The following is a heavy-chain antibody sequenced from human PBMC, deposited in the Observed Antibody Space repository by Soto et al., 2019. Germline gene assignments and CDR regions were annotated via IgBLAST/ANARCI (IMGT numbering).Heavy chain of an antibody. CDR2: ISGSGGST. J-gene: IGHJ3*02. D-gene: IGHD3-22*01. CDR3: ARDRTTMIVRNDSFDI. V-gene: IGHV3-23*01. CDR1: GFTFSSYA. Sequence: GGSLRLSCAASGFTFSSYAMSWVRQAPGKGLEWVSAISGSGGSTYYADSVKGRFTISRDNSKNTLYLQMNSLRAEDTAVYYCARDRTTMIVRNDSFDIWGQGTMVTVSS.